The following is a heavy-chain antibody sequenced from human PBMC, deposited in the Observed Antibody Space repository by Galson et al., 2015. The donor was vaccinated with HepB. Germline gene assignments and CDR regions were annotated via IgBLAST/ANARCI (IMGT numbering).Heavy chain of an antibody. CDR1: GFTFSSYG. J-gene: IGHJ6*02. D-gene: IGHD5-24*01. CDR2: ISYDGSNK. CDR3: AREREMATIGPYYCGLDL. Sequence: SLRLSCAASGFTFSSYGMHWVRQAPGKGLEWVAVISYDGSNKYYADSVKGRFTISRDNSKNTLYLQMNSLRAEDTAVYYCAREREMATIGPYYCGLDLWGQGTPVTVSS. V-gene: IGHV3-30*03.